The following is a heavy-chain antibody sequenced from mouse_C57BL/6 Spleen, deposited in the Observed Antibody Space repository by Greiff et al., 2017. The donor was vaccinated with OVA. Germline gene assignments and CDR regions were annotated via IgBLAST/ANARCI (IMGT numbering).Heavy chain of an antibody. CDR3: ASDSYGSSPAWFAY. J-gene: IGHJ3*01. Sequence: VQLQQSGPELVKPGASVKISCKASGYTFTDYYMNWVKQSHGKSLEWIGDINPNNGGTSYNQKFKGKATLTVDKSSSTAYMELRSLTPEDSAVYYCASDSYGSSPAWFAYWGQGTLVTVSA. D-gene: IGHD1-1*01. V-gene: IGHV1-26*01. CDR1: GYTFTDYY. CDR2: INPNNGGT.